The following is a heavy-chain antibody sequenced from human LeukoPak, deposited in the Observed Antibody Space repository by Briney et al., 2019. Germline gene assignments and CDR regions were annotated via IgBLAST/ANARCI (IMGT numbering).Heavy chain of an antibody. CDR2: IIPILGVT. V-gene: IGHV1-69*04. J-gene: IGHJ4*02. Sequence: ASVKVSCKASGDSFSSDAISWVRQVPGQGYEWVGRIIPILGVTHYALKFRGRVTITADKSTSAADMELRSLTSDDTAVYYRATQSSGWHIYYFDHWGQGTLVTVSS. CDR1: GDSFSSDA. D-gene: IGHD6-25*01. CDR3: ATQSSGWHIYYFDH.